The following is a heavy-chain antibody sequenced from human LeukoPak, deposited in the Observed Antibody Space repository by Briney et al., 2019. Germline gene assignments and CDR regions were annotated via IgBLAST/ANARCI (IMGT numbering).Heavy chain of an antibody. J-gene: IGHJ4*02. D-gene: IGHD1-26*01. CDR1: GGSISSGDYY. CDR2: IYYSGST. Sequence: SETLPLTCTVSGGSISSGDYYWSWIRQPPGKGLEWIGYIYYSGSTYYNPSLKSRVTISVDTSKNQFSLKLSSVTAADTAVYYCARALHTPGWPYSGSPVRLFDYWGQGTLVTVSS. CDR3: ARALHTPGWPYSGSPVRLFDY. V-gene: IGHV4-30-4*08.